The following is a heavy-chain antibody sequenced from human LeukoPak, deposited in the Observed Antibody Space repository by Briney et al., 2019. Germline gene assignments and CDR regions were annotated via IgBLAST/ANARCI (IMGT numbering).Heavy chain of an antibody. V-gene: IGHV3-48*02. CDR1: GFTFSSYS. D-gene: IGHD3-16*01. CDR2: ISSSSSTI. Sequence: GGSLRLSCAASGFTFSSYSMNWVRQAPGKGLEWVSSISSSSSTIYYADSVKGRFTISRDNAKNSLSLQMNSLRDDDTAVYYCARPRSGGVIRDFDFWGQGTLVTVSS. J-gene: IGHJ4*02. CDR3: ARPRSGGVIRDFDF.